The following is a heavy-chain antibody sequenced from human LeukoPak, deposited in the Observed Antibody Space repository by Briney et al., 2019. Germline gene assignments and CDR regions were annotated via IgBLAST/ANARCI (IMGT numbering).Heavy chain of an antibody. J-gene: IGHJ4*02. CDR3: ARYSSGWYSPFDY. D-gene: IGHD6-19*01. CDR2: INAGNGNT. CDR1: GYTFTSYA. V-gene: IGHV1-3*01. Sequence: ASVEVSCKASGYTFTSYAMHWVRQAPGQRLEWMGWINAGNGNTKYSQKFQGRVTITRDTSASTAYMELSSLRSEDTAVYYCARYSSGWYSPFDYWGQGTLVTVSS.